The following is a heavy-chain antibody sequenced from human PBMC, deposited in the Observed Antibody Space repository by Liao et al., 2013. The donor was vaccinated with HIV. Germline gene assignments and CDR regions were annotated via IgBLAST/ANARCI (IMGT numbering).Heavy chain of an antibody. CDR3: AREAVGGDAFDI. V-gene: IGHV4-59*01. CDR1: GGSISSYY. J-gene: IGHJ3*02. D-gene: IGHD1-26*01. CDR2: IYYSGST. Sequence: QVQLQESGPGLVKPSETLSLTCTVSGGSISSYYWSWIRQAPGKGLEWIGYIYYSGSTNYNVSLKSRVTISVDTSKNQFSLKLSSVTAADTAVYYCAREAVGGDAFDIWGQGTMVTVSS.